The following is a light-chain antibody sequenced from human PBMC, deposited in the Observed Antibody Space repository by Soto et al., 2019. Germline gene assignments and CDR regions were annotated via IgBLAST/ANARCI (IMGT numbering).Light chain of an antibody. CDR3: QQRSNWQFT. Sequence: EIVLTQSPATLSLSPGERATLSCRASQSVSSYLAWYQQKPGQAPRLLIYDASTRATGIPARFSGSGSGTDFTLTISSLYPEDFAVYYCQQRSNWQFTFGPGTKVDIK. V-gene: IGKV3-11*01. CDR1: QSVSSY. CDR2: DAS. J-gene: IGKJ3*01.